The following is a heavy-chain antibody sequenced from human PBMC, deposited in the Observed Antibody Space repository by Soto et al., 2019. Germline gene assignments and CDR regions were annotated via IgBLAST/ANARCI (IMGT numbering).Heavy chain of an antibody. CDR3: ARDRNGDGYNLDY. J-gene: IGHJ4*02. Sequence: SVKVSCKTSGYTFAAYYIHWIRQAPGQGLEWMGWIIPIFGTANYAQKFQGRVTITADESTSTAYMELSSLRSEDTAVYYCARDRNGDGYNLDYWGQGTLVTVSS. CDR1: GYTFAAYY. V-gene: IGHV1-69*13. D-gene: IGHD5-12*01. CDR2: IIPIFGTA.